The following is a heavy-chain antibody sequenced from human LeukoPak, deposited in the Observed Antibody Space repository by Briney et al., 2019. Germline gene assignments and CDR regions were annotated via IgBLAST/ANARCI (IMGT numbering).Heavy chain of an antibody. CDR2: ISGIGGTT. Sequence: GGSLRLSCAASGFSFSSYAMSWVRQAPGKGLEWVSAISGIGGTTYYADSVKGRFTISRDNSKNTLYLQMNSLRVEDTAVYYCAKVGATLYYFDYWGQGSVLSVSS. V-gene: IGHV3-23*01. D-gene: IGHD1-26*01. CDR3: AKVGATLYYFDY. CDR1: GFSFSSYA. J-gene: IGHJ4*02.